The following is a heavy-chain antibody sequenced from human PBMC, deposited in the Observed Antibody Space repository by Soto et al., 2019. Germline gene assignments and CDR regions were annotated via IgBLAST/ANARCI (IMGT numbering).Heavy chain of an antibody. V-gene: IGHV3-43*01. CDR3: AKEGYDSSGYYRAGDYYYGMDV. CDR2: ISWDGGST. J-gene: IGHJ6*02. CDR1: GVAFDDYT. Sequence: PGGSLRLSCASSGVAFDDYTMHLVRQAPGKGLEWVSLISWDGGSTYYADSVKGRFTISRDNSKNSLYLQMNSLRTEDTALYYCAKEGYDSSGYYRAGDYYYGMDVWGQGTTVPVSS. D-gene: IGHD3-22*01.